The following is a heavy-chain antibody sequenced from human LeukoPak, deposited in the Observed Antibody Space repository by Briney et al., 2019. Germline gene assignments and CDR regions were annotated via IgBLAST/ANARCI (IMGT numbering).Heavy chain of an antibody. CDR1: GGTFSSYA. CDR2: IIPIFGTA. CDR3: ATTPPVYYYGMDV. Sequence: ASVKVSCKASGGTFSSYAISWVRQAPGQGLEWMGGIIPIFGTANYAQKFQGRVTMTEDTSTDTAYMELSSLRSEDTAVYYCATTPPVYYYGMDVWGQGTTVTVSS. D-gene: IGHD1/OR15-1a*01. J-gene: IGHJ6*02. V-gene: IGHV1-69*06.